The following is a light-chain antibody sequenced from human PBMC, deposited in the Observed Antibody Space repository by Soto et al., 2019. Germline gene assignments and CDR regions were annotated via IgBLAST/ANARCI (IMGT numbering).Light chain of an antibody. J-gene: IGLJ2*01. V-gene: IGLV1-51*01. CDR1: SSNIGNNY. CDR3: GTWDSSLSDVA. Sequence: QSVLTQPPSVSAAPGQKVTLSCSGSSSNIGNNYVSWYQQLPGTAPKLLIYDNNKRPSGIPDRFSGSKSGTSATLGITGLQTGAEADYYCGTWDSSLSDVAFGGGTKLTVL. CDR2: DNN.